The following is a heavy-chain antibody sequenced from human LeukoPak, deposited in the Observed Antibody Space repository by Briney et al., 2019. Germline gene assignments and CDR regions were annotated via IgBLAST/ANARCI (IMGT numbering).Heavy chain of an antibody. J-gene: IGHJ3*02. D-gene: IGHD2-15*01. CDR3: ARRDCSGGSCYVGDAFDI. V-gene: IGHV5-51*01. CDR1: GYSFTSYW. CDR2: IYPGDSDT. Sequence: GESLKISCKGSGYSFTSYWVGWVRQMPGKGLEWMGIIYPGDSDTRYSPSFQGQVTISADKSTSTAYLQWSSLKASDTAMYYCARRDCSGGSCYVGDAFDIWGQGTMVTVSS.